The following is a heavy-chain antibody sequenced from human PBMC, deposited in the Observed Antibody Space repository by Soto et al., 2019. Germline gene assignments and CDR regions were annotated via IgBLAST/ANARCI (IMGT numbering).Heavy chain of an antibody. CDR1: GGSFSGYY. Sequence: SETLSLTCAVYGGSFSGYYWSWIRQPPGKGLEWIGEINHSGSTNYNPSLKRRVTISVDTSKNQFSLKLSSVTAADTAVYYCARGRVTMVRGVNDWGQGTLVTVSS. CDR2: INHSGST. CDR3: ARGRVTMVRGVND. D-gene: IGHD3-10*01. J-gene: IGHJ4*02. V-gene: IGHV4-34*01.